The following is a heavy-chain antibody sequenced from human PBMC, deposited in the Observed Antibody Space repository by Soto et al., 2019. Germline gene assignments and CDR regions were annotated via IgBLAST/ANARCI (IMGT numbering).Heavy chain of an antibody. CDR3: VKGEYYYDSSGYYPFDY. CDR2: INHSGST. Sequence: SETLSLTCAVYGGSFSGYYWTWIRQPPGTGLEWIGEINHSGSTNYNPSLKSRVTISVDTSKNQFSLKLTSVTAADTAVYYCVKGEYYYDSSGYYPFDYWGQGTLVTVSS. J-gene: IGHJ4*02. CDR1: GGSFSGYY. D-gene: IGHD3-22*01. V-gene: IGHV4-34*01.